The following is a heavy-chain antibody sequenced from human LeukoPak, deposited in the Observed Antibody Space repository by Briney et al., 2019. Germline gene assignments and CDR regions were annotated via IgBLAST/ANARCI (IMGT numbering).Heavy chain of an antibody. J-gene: IGHJ4*02. CDR2: IKQDGSEK. D-gene: IGHD1-1*01. Sequence: GGFLRLSCAASGFTFSNYWMSWVRQAPGKGLEWVANIKQDGSEKYYVDSVKGRFTISRDNAKNSLYLQMNSLRAEDTAVYYCARGLLGWNPFDYWGQGTLVTVSS. V-gene: IGHV3-7*01. CDR1: GFTFSNYW. CDR3: ARGLLGWNPFDY.